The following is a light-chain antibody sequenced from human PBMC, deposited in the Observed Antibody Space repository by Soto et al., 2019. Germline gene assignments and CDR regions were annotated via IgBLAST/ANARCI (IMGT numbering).Light chain of an antibody. Sequence: EIVLTKSQATLSLSTGEKATLSCRASQSINSNLAWYQQKPGQAPRLFIFRASSRATGLPARFSASGSGTDFNLTISSLQSEDFAVYYCQQYNNWPRATFGGGTKVDIK. V-gene: IGKV3-15*01. J-gene: IGKJ4*01. CDR2: RAS. CDR1: QSINSN. CDR3: QQYNNWPRAT.